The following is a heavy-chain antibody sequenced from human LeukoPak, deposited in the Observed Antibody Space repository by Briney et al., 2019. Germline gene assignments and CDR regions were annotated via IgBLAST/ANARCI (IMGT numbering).Heavy chain of an antibody. CDR3: ARDYYDSSGYYLFDY. CDR1: GFIFSSYW. D-gene: IGHD3-22*01. Sequence: GGSMRLACAASGFIFSSYWVSWVRQAPGKGLEWVANIKQDGSEKYYVDSVKGRFTISRDNAKNSLYLQMNSLRAEDTAVYYCARDYYDSSGYYLFDYWGQGTLVTVSS. V-gene: IGHV3-7*01. CDR2: IKQDGSEK. J-gene: IGHJ4*02.